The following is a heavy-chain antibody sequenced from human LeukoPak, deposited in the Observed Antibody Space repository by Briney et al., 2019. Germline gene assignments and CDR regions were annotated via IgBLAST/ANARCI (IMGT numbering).Heavy chain of an antibody. CDR1: GYTFTSYG. CDR2: INPNSGGT. V-gene: IGHV1-2*02. CDR3: ARGPTRGYYYDSTGYWDFDY. Sequence: EASVKVSCKASGYTFTSYGISWVRQAPGQGLEWMGWINPNSGGTNYAQKFQGRVTMTRDTSISTAYMELSRLRSDDTAVYYCARGPTRGYYYDSTGYWDFDYWGQGTLVTVSS. J-gene: IGHJ4*02. D-gene: IGHD3-22*01.